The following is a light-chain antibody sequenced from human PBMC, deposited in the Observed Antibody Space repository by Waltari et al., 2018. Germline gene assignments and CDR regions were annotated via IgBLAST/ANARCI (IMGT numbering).Light chain of an antibody. V-gene: IGLV2-11*01. CDR1: SSDVGGYNY. CDR3: CSYVGSYTLV. CDR2: DVS. Sequence: QSALTQPRSVSGSPGQSVTISCTGTSSDVGGYNYVSWYQQHPGKAPQLMIYDVSKRPSGVPERFSGSRSCNTASLTISGLQAEDEADYYCCSYVGSYTLVFGGGTKLTVL. J-gene: IGLJ2*01.